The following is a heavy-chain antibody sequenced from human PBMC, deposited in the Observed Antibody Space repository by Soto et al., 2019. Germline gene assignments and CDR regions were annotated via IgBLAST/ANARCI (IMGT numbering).Heavy chain of an antibody. J-gene: IGHJ6*02. CDR1: GGSISSGGYY. CDR2: IYYSGST. Sequence: QVQLQESGPGLVKPSQTLSLTCTVSGGSISSGGYYWSWIRQHPGKGLEWIGYIYYSGSTYYNPSRKSRVTISVDTSKNQFSLKLSSVTAADTAVYYCAREGGRDGYNTVYGMDVWGQGTTVTVSS. CDR3: AREGGRDGYNTVYGMDV. V-gene: IGHV4-31*03. D-gene: IGHD5-12*01.